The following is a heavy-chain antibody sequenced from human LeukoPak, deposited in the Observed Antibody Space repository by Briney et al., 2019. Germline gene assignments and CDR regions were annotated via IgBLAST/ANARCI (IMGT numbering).Heavy chain of an antibody. CDR2: IYYSGST. D-gene: IGHD3-9*01. J-gene: IGHJ5*02. V-gene: IGHV4-39*01. Sequence: PSETLSLTCTVSGGSISSSSYYWGWIRQPPGKGLEWIGSIYYSGSTYYNPSLKSRVTISVDTSKNQFSLKLSSVTAADTAAYYCATHEGYYDILTGYYRLSWFDPWGQGTLVTVSS. CDR3: ATHEGYYDILTGYYRLSWFDP. CDR1: GGSISSSSYY.